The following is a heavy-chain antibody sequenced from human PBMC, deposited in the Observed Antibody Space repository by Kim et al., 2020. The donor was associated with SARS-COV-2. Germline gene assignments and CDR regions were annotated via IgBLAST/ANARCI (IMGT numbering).Heavy chain of an antibody. Sequence: SETLSLTCTVSGASLRNSIYYWAWIRQPPGKGLQWIGMSYYRGTTYYNPSLKSRVSMSVDTSKKQVFLQMTSMTASDTAFYFCAKVAALYGGKWWFGPWGRGSVVTV. CDR1: GASLRNSIYY. CDR3: AKVAALYGGKWWFGP. D-gene: IGHD6-13*01. V-gene: IGHV4-39*01. J-gene: IGHJ5*02. CDR2: SYYRGTT.